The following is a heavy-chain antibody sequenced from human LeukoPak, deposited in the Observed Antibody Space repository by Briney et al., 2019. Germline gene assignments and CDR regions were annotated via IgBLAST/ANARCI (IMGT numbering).Heavy chain of an antibody. Sequence: SETLSLTCTVSGGSISRYYWSWIRQPPGKGLEWIGYIYYSGSTNYNPSLKSRVTISVDTSKNQFSLKLSSVTAADTAVYYCARLVVVPAATDASYYYYMDVWGKGTTVTVSS. CDR1: GGSISRYY. CDR2: IYYSGST. D-gene: IGHD2-2*01. J-gene: IGHJ6*03. CDR3: ARLVVVPAATDASYYYYMDV. V-gene: IGHV4-59*08.